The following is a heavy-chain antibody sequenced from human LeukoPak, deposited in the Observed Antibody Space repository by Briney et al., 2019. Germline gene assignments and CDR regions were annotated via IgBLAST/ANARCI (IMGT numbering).Heavy chain of an antibody. D-gene: IGHD6-19*01. Sequence: GGSLRLSCAASGFTFSTYAMSWVRQAPGKGLEWVSALSASGAITYYADSVKGRFTISRDGSKSTLYLQLNSLRAEDTAVYFCAKGGWLEYWGQGTLVTVSS. CDR1: GFTFSTYA. CDR3: AKGGWLEY. V-gene: IGHV3-23*01. CDR2: LSASGAIT. J-gene: IGHJ4*02.